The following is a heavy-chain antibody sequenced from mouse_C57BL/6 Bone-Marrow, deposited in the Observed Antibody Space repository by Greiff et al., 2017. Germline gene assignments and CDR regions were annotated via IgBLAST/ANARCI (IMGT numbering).Heavy chain of an antibody. D-gene: IGHD2-1*01. CDR1: GFSLTSYG. CDR2: IWSGGST. J-gene: IGHJ3*01. Sequence: VMLVESGPGLVQPSQSLSITCTVSGFSLTSYGVHWVRQSPGKGLEWLGVIWSGGSTDYNAAFISRLSISKDNSKSQVFFKMNSLQADDTAIYYCARGHYGNYEFAYWGQGTLVTVSA. V-gene: IGHV2-2*01. CDR3: ARGHYGNYEFAY.